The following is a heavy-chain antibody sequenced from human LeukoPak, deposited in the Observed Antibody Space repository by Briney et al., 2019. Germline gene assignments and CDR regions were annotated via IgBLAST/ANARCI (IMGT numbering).Heavy chain of an antibody. CDR2: IVSNDEK. Sequence: SGPTLVNPTETLTLTCSVSGFSLSNAQMGVGWFRQPPGKALEWLAHIVSNDEKAYSTSLKNRLTISKDTSKSQVLLTMSNVDPVDTATYYCARGASGYGGYDSWGQGTLVTVSS. J-gene: IGHJ4*02. CDR1: GFSLSNAQMG. CDR3: ARGASGYGGYDS. D-gene: IGHD5-12*01. V-gene: IGHV2-26*02.